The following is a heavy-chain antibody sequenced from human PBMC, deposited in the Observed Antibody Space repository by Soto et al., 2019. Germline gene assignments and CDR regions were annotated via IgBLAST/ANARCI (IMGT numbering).Heavy chain of an antibody. CDR1: GFTFDDYA. CDR3: AKDSGYDILTGFIDY. J-gene: IGHJ4*02. CDR2: ISWNSGSI. D-gene: IGHD3-9*01. Sequence: PGGSLRLSCAASGFTFDDYAMHWVRQAPGKGLEWVSGISWNSGSIGYADSVKGRFTISRDNAKNSLYLQMNSLRAEDTALYYCAKDSGYDILTGFIDYWGRGTLVTVSS. V-gene: IGHV3-9*01.